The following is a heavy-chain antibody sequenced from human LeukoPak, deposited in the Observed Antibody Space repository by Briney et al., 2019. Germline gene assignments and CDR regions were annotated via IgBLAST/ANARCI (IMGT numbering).Heavy chain of an antibody. CDR3: ARDRRIAARPSAFDI. V-gene: IGHV3-9*01. J-gene: IGHJ3*02. D-gene: IGHD6-6*01. CDR2: INWDNGGI. Sequence: GGSLRLSCAASGFTFGDYAMHWVRQAPGKGLEWVSGINWDNGGIVYAQSVKGRFTISRDNAKNSLYLQMNSLRAEDTAVYYCARDRRIAARPSAFDIWGQGTMVTVSS. CDR1: GFTFGDYA.